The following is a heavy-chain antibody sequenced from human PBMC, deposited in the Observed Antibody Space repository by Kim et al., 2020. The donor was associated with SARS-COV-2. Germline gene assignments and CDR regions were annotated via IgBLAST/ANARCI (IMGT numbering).Heavy chain of an antibody. CDR2: ISSTGSPI. J-gene: IGHJ4*02. CDR1: GFTFSSCT. CDR3: ARGVQCSSGSNN. Sequence: GGSLRLSCAGSGFTFSSCTMNWVRQAPGKGLEWIAYISSTGSPIFYADSVNGRFTISRDNAKNSLYLQMDSLRDEDTAVYYCARGVQCSSGSNNWGQGTLVTVAS. D-gene: IGHD5-18*01. V-gene: IGHV3-48*02.